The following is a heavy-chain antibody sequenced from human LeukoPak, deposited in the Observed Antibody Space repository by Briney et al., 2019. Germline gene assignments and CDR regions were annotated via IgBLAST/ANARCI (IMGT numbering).Heavy chain of an antibody. Sequence: PGGSLRLSCAASGFTFDDYTMHWVRQPPGNGLEWVSLMTWDAGTTYYADSVKGRFTISRDNSKNSLYLQMNSLRSEDTALYYCAKGGQTAARDMDVWGKGTTVTVSS. D-gene: IGHD2-2*01. J-gene: IGHJ6*03. CDR2: MTWDAGTT. V-gene: IGHV3-43*01. CDR3: AKGGQTAARDMDV. CDR1: GFTFDDYT.